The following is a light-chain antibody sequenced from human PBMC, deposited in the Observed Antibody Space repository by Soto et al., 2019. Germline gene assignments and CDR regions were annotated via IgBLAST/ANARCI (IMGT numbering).Light chain of an antibody. CDR1: QSVSSN. CDR2: GAS. CDR3: HQYNKWPPRT. J-gene: IGKJ1*01. Sequence: EIVMTPSPATLSVSPGERATLFCMASQSVSSNLAWYQQQPGQAPRLLIYGASSRATGIPARFSGSGSGTEVTLTIIGLQYEDFAVYYCHQYNKWPPRTLGPGTNVEVK. V-gene: IGKV3-15*01.